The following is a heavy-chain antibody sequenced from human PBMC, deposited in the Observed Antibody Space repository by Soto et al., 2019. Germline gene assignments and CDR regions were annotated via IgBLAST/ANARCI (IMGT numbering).Heavy chain of an antibody. CDR3: ARDFEVVAATGDYYYYGMDV. D-gene: IGHD2-15*01. CDR2: IYYSGST. V-gene: IGHV4-31*03. Sequence: PSETLSLTCTVSGGSISSSSYYWGWIRQHPGKGLEWIGYIYYSGSTYYNPSLKSRVTISVDTSKNQFSLKLSSVTAADTAVYYCARDFEVVAATGDYYYYGMDVWGQGTTVTVSS. J-gene: IGHJ6*02. CDR1: GGSISSSSYY.